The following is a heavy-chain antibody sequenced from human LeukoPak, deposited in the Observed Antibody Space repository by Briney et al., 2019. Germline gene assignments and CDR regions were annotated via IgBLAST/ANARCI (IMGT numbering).Heavy chain of an antibody. Sequence: PSETLSLTCTVSGGSISSSSYYWGWIRQPPGKGLEWIGSIYYSGSTYYNPSLKSRVTISVDTSKNQFSLKLSSVTAADTAVYYCARGVVLLWFGELLSRYHYFDYWGKGTLVTVSS. D-gene: IGHD3-10*01. V-gene: IGHV4-39*01. J-gene: IGHJ4*02. CDR2: IYYSGST. CDR3: ARGVVLLWFGELLSRYHYFDY. CDR1: GGSISSSSYY.